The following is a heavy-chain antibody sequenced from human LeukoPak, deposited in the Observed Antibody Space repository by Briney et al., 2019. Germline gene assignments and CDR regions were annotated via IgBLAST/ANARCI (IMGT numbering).Heavy chain of an antibody. V-gene: IGHV4-34*01. CDR1: GGSFSGYY. CDR3: ARGRSSWFMAKPSPPYYFDY. D-gene: IGHD6-13*01. J-gene: IGHJ4*02. Sequence: SETLSLTCAVYGGSFSGYYWSWIRQPPGKGLGWIGEINHSGSTNYNPSLKSRVTISVDTSKNQFSLKLSSVTAADTAVYYCARGRSSWFMAKPSPPYYFDYWGQGTLVTVSS. CDR2: INHSGST.